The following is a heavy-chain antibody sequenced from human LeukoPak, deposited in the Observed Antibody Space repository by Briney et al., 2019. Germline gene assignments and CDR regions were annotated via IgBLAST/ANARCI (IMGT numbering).Heavy chain of an antibody. Sequence: SQTLSLTCAISGDSVASNSAAWNWLRQSPSRGLEWLGRTYYRSKWYNDYAVSVRSRITINPDTSKNQFSLQLNSVTPEDTAVYYCARSYCSSTSCYLDYWGQGTLVTVSS. CDR1: GDSVASNSAA. CDR2: TYYRSKWYN. CDR3: ARSYCSSTSCYLDY. J-gene: IGHJ4*02. V-gene: IGHV6-1*01. D-gene: IGHD2-2*01.